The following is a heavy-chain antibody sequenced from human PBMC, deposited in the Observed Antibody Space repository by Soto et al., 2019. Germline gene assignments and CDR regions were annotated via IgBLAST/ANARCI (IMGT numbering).Heavy chain of an antibody. CDR1: GGSFSGYY. J-gene: IGHJ6*02. V-gene: IGHV4-34*01. D-gene: IGHD6-13*01. CDR3: ARVRSWNYYYYYGMDV. CDR2: INHSGST. Sequence: SETLSLTCAVYGGSFSGYYWSWIRQPPGKGLEWIGEINHSGSTNYNPSLKSRVTISVDTSKNQFSLKLSSVTAADTAVYYCARVRSWNYYYYYGMDVWGQGTTVTVSS.